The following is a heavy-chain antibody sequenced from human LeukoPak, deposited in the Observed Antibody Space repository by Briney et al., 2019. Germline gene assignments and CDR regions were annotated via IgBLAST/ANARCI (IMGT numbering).Heavy chain of an antibody. V-gene: IGHV4-38-2*02. CDR3: ARALDYYDSSGYYSYYYYMDV. CDR1: GYSISSGYY. J-gene: IGHJ6*03. CDR2: IYHSGST. Sequence: KPSETLSPPCTVSGYSISSGYYWGLIRQPPGKGPEWVGGIYHSGSTYYNPSLKSRVTISVDTSKNQFSLKLSSVTAADTAVYYCARALDYYDSSGYYSYYYYMDVWGKGTTVTVSS. D-gene: IGHD3-22*01.